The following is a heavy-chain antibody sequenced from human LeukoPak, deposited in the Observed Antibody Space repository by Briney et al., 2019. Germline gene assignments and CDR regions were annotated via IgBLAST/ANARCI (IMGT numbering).Heavy chain of an antibody. CDR2: ISSNGGST. CDR3: VKGGGRYFDWLLHFDY. Sequence: GGSLRLSCSASGFTFSSYAMHWVRQAPGKGLEYVSAISSNGGSTYYADSVKGRFTISRDNSKNTLYLQMSSLRAEDTAVYYCVKGGGRYFDWLLHFDYRGQGTLVTVSS. CDR1: GFTFSSYA. V-gene: IGHV3-64D*06. D-gene: IGHD3-9*01. J-gene: IGHJ4*02.